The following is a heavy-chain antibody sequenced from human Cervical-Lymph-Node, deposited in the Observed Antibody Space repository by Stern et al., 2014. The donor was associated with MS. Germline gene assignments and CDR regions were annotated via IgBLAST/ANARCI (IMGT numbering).Heavy chain of an antibody. Sequence: QVQLGQSGAEVKKPGASVKVSCKASGYTFTEYAISLVRQAPGQGLEWMGWIGTNIGNTNYAQKFKGRVTLATDTSTSTVYMELRSLRSDDTAMYYCRAGSDAFDIWGQGTMVTVSS. D-gene: IGHD6-13*01. V-gene: IGHV1-18*01. J-gene: IGHJ3*02. CDR2: IGTNIGNT. CDR1: GYTFTEYA. CDR3: RAGSDAFDI.